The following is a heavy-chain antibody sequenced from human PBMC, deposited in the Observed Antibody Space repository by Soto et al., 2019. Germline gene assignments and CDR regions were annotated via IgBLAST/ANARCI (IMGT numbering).Heavy chain of an antibody. CDR2: ISGSGGST. CDR1: GFTFSSYA. D-gene: IGHD6-13*01. CDR3: AKDLAAYSSSWLYYYYGMDV. J-gene: IGHJ6*02. Sequence: GGSLRLSCAASGFTFSSYAMSWVRQAPGKGLEWVSAISGSGGSTYYADSVKGRFTISRDNSKNTLYLQMNSLRAEDTAVYYCAKDLAAYSSSWLYYYYGMDVWGQGTTVTVSS. V-gene: IGHV3-23*01.